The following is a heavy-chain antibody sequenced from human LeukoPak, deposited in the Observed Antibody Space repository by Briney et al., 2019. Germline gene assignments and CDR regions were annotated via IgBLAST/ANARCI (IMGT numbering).Heavy chain of an antibody. J-gene: IGHJ6*03. D-gene: IGHD4-23*01. V-gene: IGHV4-30-4*08. CDR3: ARDFRDGGYMDV. CDR1: GGSISSGDYY. Sequence: PSQTLSLTCTVSGGSISSGDYYWSSIRQPPGKGLEWIGYIYYSGSTYYNPSLKSRVTISVDTSKNQFSLKLSSVTAADTAVYYCARDFRDGGYMDVWGKGTTVTVSS. CDR2: IYYSGST.